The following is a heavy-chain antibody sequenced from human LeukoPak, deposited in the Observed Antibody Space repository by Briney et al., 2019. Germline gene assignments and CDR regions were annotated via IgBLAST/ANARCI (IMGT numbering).Heavy chain of an antibody. J-gene: IGHJ6*03. Sequence: SLRLSCAASGFTFSSYGMHWVRQAPRKGLEWVAFIRYDGSNKYYADSVKGRFTISRDNSKNTLYLQMNSLRAEDTAVYYCAKAEGPYYYMDVWGKGTTVTVSS. V-gene: IGHV3-30*02. CDR2: IRYDGSNK. CDR1: GFTFSSYG. CDR3: AKAEGPYYYMDV.